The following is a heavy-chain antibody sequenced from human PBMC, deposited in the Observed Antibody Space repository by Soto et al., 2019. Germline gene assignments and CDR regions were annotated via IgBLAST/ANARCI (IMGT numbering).Heavy chain of an antibody. CDR3: ARDRGIAAAGPSDY. D-gene: IGHD6-13*01. Sequence: ASVQVSCKASGYTFTSYGISRVRQAPGQGLEWMGWISAYNGNTNYAQKLQGRVTMTTDTSTSTAYMELRSLRSDDTAVYYCARDRGIAAAGPSDYWGQGTLVTVSS. J-gene: IGHJ4*02. CDR1: GYTFTSYG. V-gene: IGHV1-18*04. CDR2: ISAYNGNT.